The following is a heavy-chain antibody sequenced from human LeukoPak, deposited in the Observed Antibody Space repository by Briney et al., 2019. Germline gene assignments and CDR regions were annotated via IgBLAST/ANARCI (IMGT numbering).Heavy chain of an antibody. J-gene: IGHJ4*02. CDR2: MNPNSGNT. CDR3: ARTGRDGEDFYY. CDR1: GYTFTSYD. D-gene: IGHD3-10*01. V-gene: IGHV1-8*01. Sequence: ASVKVSCKASGYTFTSYDINWVRQATGQGLEWMGWMNPNSGNTGYAQKFQGRVTMTRNTSISTAYMELSSLRSEDTAVYYCARTGRDGEDFYYWGQGTLVTVSS.